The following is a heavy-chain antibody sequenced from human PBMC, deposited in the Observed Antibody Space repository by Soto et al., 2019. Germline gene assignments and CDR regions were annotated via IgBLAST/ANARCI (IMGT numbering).Heavy chain of an antibody. D-gene: IGHD3-10*01. CDR2: ISGTGGST. Sequence: EVRLLQSGGGLAQPGGSLRLSCAASGFTFSNYALGWVRQAPGKGLEWVSTISGTGGSTYYADSVKGRCTISRDKSINTLFLQMNGLRVEDTAVYYCASAMIRGQANMDVWGQGTTVSVSS. V-gene: IGHV3-23*01. J-gene: IGHJ6*02. CDR1: GFTFSNYA. CDR3: ASAMIRGQANMDV.